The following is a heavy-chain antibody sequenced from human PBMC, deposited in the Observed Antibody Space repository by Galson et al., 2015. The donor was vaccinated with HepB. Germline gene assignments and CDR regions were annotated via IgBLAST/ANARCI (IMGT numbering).Heavy chain of an antibody. Sequence: SLRLSCAASGLTFSSYSMNWVRQAPGKGLEWVSSVSSSSSYIYYADSVKGRFTIFRDNAKNSLYLQMNSLRAEDTAVYYCASYPYYDFWSGYYRDVGYWGQGTLVTVSS. CDR2: VSSSSSYI. CDR1: GLTFSSYS. CDR3: ASYPYYDFWSGYYRDVGY. V-gene: IGHV3-21*01. J-gene: IGHJ4*02. D-gene: IGHD3-3*01.